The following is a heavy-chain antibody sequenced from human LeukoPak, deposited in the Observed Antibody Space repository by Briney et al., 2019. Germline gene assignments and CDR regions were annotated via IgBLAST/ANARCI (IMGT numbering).Heavy chain of an antibody. CDR2: IYYSGTT. D-gene: IGHD3-3*01. CDR3: ASSSGVTYYDFWSGYPFDY. CDR1: GGSISSSSYY. Sequence: SETLSLTCTVSGGSISSSSYYWGWIRQPPGKGLEWIGSIYYSGTTYYNPSLKSRVTVAVDTSKNQFSLKLSSVTAADTAVYYCASSSGVTYYDFWSGYPFDYWGQGTLVTVSS. J-gene: IGHJ4*02. V-gene: IGHV4-39*01.